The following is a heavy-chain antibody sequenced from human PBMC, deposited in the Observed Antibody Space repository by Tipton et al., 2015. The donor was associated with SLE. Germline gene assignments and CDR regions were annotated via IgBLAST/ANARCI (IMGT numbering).Heavy chain of an antibody. CDR3: ARESGGIAKE. Sequence: SLRLSCAASGFTVSSNYMSWVRQAPGKGLEWVSVIYSGGSTYYADSVKGRFTISRDNAKNSLYLQMNSLRAEDTAVYYCARESGGIAKEWGQGTLVTVSS. V-gene: IGHV3-66*01. D-gene: IGHD6-13*01. CDR2: IYSGGST. J-gene: IGHJ4*02. CDR1: GFTVSSNY.